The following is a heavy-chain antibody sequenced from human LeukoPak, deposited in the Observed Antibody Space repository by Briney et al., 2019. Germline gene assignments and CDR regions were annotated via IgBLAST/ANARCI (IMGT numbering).Heavy chain of an antibody. CDR3: AKAVGITIFGLNY. J-gene: IGHJ4*02. D-gene: IGHD3-3*01. CDR1: GFTFSSYA. CDR2: ISGSGGST. V-gene: IGHV3-23*01. Sequence: PGGSLRLSCAASGFTFSSYAMSWVRQAPGKGLEWVSAISGSGGSTYYADSVKGRYTISRDNSKNTLYLQMNSLRAEDTAVCYCAKAVGITIFGLNYWGQGTLVTVSS.